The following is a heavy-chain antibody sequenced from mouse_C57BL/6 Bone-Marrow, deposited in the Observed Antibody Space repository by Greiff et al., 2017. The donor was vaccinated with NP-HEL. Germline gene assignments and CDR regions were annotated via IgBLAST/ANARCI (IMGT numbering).Heavy chain of an antibody. V-gene: IGHV10-3*01. CDR2: IRSKSSNYAT. J-gene: IGHJ3*01. CDR3: VRDGSMGGYYLAWFAY. CDR1: GFTFNTYA. D-gene: IGHD2-3*01. Sequence: EVMLVESGGGLVQPKGSLKLSCAASGFTFNTYAMHWVRQAPGKGLEWVARIRSKSSNYATYYADSVKDRFTISRDDSQSMLYLQMNNLKTEDTAMYYCVRDGSMGGYYLAWFAYWGQGTLVTVSA.